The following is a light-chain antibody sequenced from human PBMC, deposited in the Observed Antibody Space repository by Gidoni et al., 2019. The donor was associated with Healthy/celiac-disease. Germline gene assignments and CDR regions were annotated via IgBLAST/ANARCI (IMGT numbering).Light chain of an antibody. Sequence: DIQMNQSPSSLSASVGDRVTITCRASQSISSYLNWYQQKPGKAPKLLIYAASSLQSGVPSRFSGSGSGTDFTLTISSLQPEDFATYYCQQSYSTSLPFGGGTKVEIK. CDR2: AAS. CDR3: QQSYSTSLP. CDR1: QSISSY. V-gene: IGKV1-39*01. J-gene: IGKJ4*01.